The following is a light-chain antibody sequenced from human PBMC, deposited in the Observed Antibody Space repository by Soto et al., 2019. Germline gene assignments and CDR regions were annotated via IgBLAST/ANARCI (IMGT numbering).Light chain of an antibody. Sequence: QSVLTQPPSASGSPGQSVTISCTGTSSDGGGYNYVSWYQQNPGKAPKLMIYEVSKRPSGVPDRFSGSKSGNTASLTVSGLQAEDEAHYYCNSYAGSNNGYVFGTGTKVTVL. J-gene: IGLJ1*01. CDR2: EVS. V-gene: IGLV2-8*01. CDR3: NSYAGSNNGYV. CDR1: SSDGGGYNY.